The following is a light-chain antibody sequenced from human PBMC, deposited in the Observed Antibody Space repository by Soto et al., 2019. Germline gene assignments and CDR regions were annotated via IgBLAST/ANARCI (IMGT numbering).Light chain of an antibody. J-gene: IGLJ1*01. CDR1: SSDFGGYNY. CDR3: SSYTATRGV. CDR2: EFR. Sequence: QSALTQPASVSGSPGQSITISCTGTSSDFGGYNYVSWYQQHPGKAPKLMIYEFRNRPSGVSNRFSGSKSGNTASLTISGLQAEDEADYYCSSYTATRGVFGTGTKVTVL. V-gene: IGLV2-14*03.